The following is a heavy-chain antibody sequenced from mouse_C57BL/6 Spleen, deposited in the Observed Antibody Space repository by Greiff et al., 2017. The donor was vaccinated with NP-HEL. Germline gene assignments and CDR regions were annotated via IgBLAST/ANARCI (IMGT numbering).Heavy chain of an antibody. D-gene: IGHD4-1*01. CDR2: INPNNGGT. Sequence: EVHLVESGPELVKPGASVKMSCKASGYTFTDYNMHWVKQSHGKSLEWIGYINPNNGGTSYNQKFKGKATLTVNKSSSTAYMELRSLTSEDSAVYYCAKERGNWDAPFDYWGQGTTLTVSS. CDR3: AKERGNWDAPFDY. CDR1: GYTFTDYN. J-gene: IGHJ2*01. V-gene: IGHV1-22*01.